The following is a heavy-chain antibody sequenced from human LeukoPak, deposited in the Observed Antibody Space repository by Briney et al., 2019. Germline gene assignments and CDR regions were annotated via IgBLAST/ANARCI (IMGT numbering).Heavy chain of an antibody. CDR3: ARDNRPYCSGGTCSSNWLDP. CDR2: IFQSGNT. D-gene: IGHD2-15*01. J-gene: IGHJ5*02. V-gene: IGHV4-38-2*02. Sequence: SETLSLTCSVSGYSISSGYYWGWIRPPPGQGLEWIGSIFQSGNTYYNPSLKSRVTISVDTSKNQFSLRLTSVTAADTAVYFCARDNRPYCSGGTCSSNWLDPWGQGTLVIVSS. CDR1: GYSISSGYY.